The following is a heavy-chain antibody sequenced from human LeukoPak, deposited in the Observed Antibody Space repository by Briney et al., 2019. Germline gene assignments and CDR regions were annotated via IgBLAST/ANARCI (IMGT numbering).Heavy chain of an antibody. CDR1: GFTFSSYA. J-gene: IGHJ4*02. V-gene: IGHV3-23*01. Sequence: GGSLRLSCAASGFTFSSYAMSWVRQAPGKGLEWVSAISGSGGSTYYADSVKGRFTISRDNSKNTLYLQMNSLRAEDTAVYYCATPRPCQDYYGWGKGGDYWGQGTLVTVSS. CDR2: ISGSGGST. CDR3: ATPRPCQDYYGWGKGGDY. D-gene: IGHD3-10*01.